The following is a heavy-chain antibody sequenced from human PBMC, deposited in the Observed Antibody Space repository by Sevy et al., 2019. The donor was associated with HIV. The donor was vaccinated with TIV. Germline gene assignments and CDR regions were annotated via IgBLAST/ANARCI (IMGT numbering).Heavy chain of an antibody. J-gene: IGHJ4*02. D-gene: IGHD3-10*01. Sequence: GGSLRLSCAASGFTFSSYSMNWVRQAPGKGLEWVSYISSSSSTIYYADSVKGRFTISRDNAKNSLYRQMNSLRDEVTAVYYCARDPRGIITMVRGVFDYWGQGTLVTVSS. V-gene: IGHV3-48*02. CDR2: ISSSSSTI. CDR3: ARDPRGIITMVRGVFDY. CDR1: GFTFSSYS.